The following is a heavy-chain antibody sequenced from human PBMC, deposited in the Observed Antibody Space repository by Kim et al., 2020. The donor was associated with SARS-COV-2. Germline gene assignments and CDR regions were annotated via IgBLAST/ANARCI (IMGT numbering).Heavy chain of an antibody. CDR3: AKGLGLRFREILPDY. V-gene: IGHV3-23*03. Sequence: DSVKGRFTISRDNSKTTRYLQMTSRRAEDTAVYYCAKGLGLRFREILPDYWGQGTLVTVSS. J-gene: IGHJ4*02. D-gene: IGHD3-10*01.